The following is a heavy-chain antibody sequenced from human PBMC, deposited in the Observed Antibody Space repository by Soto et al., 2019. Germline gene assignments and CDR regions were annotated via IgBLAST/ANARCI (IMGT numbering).Heavy chain of an antibody. CDR2: IIDYNGTT. CDR3: ARVRIAAAAYWFDL. J-gene: IGHJ5*02. Sequence: ASVKVSCKTSGYTFTSYGISWGRQAPAEELEWMVGIIDYNGTTNYAKKLQGSDTTTTDTTTSTANMELRSRRSADTAVYYCARVRIAAAAYWFDLWGQGTLVTVSS. V-gene: IGHV1-18*04. CDR1: GYTFTSYG. D-gene: IGHD2-21*01.